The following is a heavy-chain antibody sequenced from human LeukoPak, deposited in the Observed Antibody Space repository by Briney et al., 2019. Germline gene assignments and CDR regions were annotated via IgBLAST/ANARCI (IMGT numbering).Heavy chain of an antibody. Sequence: PGGSLRLSCAASGFTFSSYSMNWVRQAPGTGLEWISYISSSGATIYYAGSVKGRFTISRDIAKNSLFLQMNSLRSEDTAVYYCAREKYNYGYGMDVWGQGTTVTVSS. D-gene: IGHD5-24*01. J-gene: IGHJ6*02. CDR1: GFTFSSYS. CDR2: ISSSGATI. CDR3: AREKYNYGYGMDV. V-gene: IGHV3-48*04.